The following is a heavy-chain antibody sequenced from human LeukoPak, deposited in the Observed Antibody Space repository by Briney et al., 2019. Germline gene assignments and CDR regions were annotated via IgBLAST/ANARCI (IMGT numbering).Heavy chain of an antibody. CDR1: GYTFTSYG. Sequence: ASVKVSCTASGYTFTSYGIIWVRQAPGQGLEWMGWISGYNGKTNYAHKVQGRVTMTTDTSTSTAFLEVRSLRSDDTAIYYCARDFHNTLTYSDLWGRGTLVTVSS. J-gene: IGHJ2*01. CDR2: ISGYNGKT. CDR3: ARDFHNTLTYSDL. D-gene: IGHD1-14*01. V-gene: IGHV1-18*01.